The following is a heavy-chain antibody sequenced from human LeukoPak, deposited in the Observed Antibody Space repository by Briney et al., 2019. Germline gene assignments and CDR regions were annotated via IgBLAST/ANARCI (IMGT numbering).Heavy chain of an antibody. V-gene: IGHV4-4*07. CDR1: GDSIRSYY. Sequence: PSETLSLICTVSGDSIRSYYWSWIRQPAGKGLEWIGRIYTSGSTNYNPSLKSRVTMSVDTSKNQFSLRLSSLTAADTAAYYCARASSGMYYYFDYWGQGTLVTVSS. J-gene: IGHJ4*02. D-gene: IGHD6-19*01. CDR2: IYTSGST. CDR3: ARASSGMYYYFDY.